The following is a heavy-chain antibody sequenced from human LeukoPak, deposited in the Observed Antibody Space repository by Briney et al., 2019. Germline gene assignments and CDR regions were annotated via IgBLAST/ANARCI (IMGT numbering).Heavy chain of an antibody. Sequence: ASMKVSCKASGYTFTGYYMHWVRQAPGQGLEWMGWINPNSGGTNYAQKFQGRVTMTRDTSISTAYMELSRLRSDDTAVYYCARDGRSTSLNYYYYYYMGVWGKGTTVTVSS. CDR3: ARDGRSTSLNYYYYYYMGV. V-gene: IGHV1-2*02. D-gene: IGHD2-2*01. CDR2: INPNSGGT. J-gene: IGHJ6*03. CDR1: GYTFTGYY.